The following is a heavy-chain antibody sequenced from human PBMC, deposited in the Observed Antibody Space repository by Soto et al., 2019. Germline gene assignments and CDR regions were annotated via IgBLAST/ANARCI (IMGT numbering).Heavy chain of an antibody. V-gene: IGHV3-30*03. CDR1: GFTINRND. Sequence: QVHLVESGGGVVQPGGSLRLSCAASGFTINRNDMYWVRQAPGKGLEWVAVMSFDGNHQHYADSVKGRFTISRDNSKNTLSLEMNSLRRDDTAVYYCATYAHHTFDSWGQGTLVTVSS. CDR3: ATYAHHTFDS. CDR2: MSFDGNHQ. D-gene: IGHD3-16*01. J-gene: IGHJ5*01.